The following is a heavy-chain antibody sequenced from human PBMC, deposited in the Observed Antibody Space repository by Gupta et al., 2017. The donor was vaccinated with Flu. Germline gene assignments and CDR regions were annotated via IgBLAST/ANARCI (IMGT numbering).Heavy chain of an antibody. CDR1: GFTFSSYA. Sequence: EVQPLESGGGLVQPGGSLRLSCAASGFTFSSYAMSWIRQAPGKGLEWVSSISGSGGTTYYADSVKGRFTVSRDNSKNTLYLQMNSLRAEDTAVYYCAKRDSLVVPIRIPNLDYWGQGTLVTVSS. J-gene: IGHJ4*02. V-gene: IGHV3-23*01. CDR2: ISGSGGTT. D-gene: IGHD3-22*01. CDR3: AKRDSLVVPIRIPNLDY.